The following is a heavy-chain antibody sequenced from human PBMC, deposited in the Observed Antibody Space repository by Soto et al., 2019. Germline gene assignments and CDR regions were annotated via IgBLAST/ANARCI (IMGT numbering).Heavy chain of an antibody. D-gene: IGHD1-26*01. Sequence: QVQLQESGPGLVKPSQTLSLTCSVSGCSISSGGYYWSWIRQHPEKGMECIGYIYYSGSTNYNPSLKSRVIISVDTSSNRFSLDLRSVTAADTAIYYCARHSASWQWFDYLGQGTLVTVSS. CDR1: GCSISSGGYY. V-gene: IGHV4-31*03. CDR3: ARHSASWQWFDY. J-gene: IGHJ5*01. CDR2: IYYSGST.